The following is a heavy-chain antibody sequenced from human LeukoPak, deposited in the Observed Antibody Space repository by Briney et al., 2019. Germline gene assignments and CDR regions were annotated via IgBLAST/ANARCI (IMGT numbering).Heavy chain of an antibody. J-gene: IGHJ6*02. Sequence: PGGSLRLSCAASGFTFSSYGMHWVRQAPGKGLEWVAVIWYDGSNKYYADSVKGRFTIPRDNSKNTLYLQMNSLRAEDTAVYYCARATGLFLNYYYYGMDVWGQGTTVTVSS. CDR3: ARATGLFLNYYYYGMDV. CDR1: GFTFSSYG. D-gene: IGHD2-21*01. V-gene: IGHV3-33*01. CDR2: IWYDGSNK.